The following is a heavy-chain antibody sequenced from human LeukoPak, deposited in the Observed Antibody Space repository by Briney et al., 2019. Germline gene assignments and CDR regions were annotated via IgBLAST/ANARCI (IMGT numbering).Heavy chain of an antibody. CDR3: AREILLWFGELSYNWFDP. CDR1: GGSISSYY. D-gene: IGHD3-10*01. Sequence: SETLSLTCTVSGGSISSYYWSWLRQPPGKGLEWIGYIYYSGSTNYNPSLKSRVTISVDTSKNQFSLKLSSVTAADTAVYYCAREILLWFGELSYNWFDPWGQGTLVTVSS. CDR2: IYYSGST. V-gene: IGHV4-59*01. J-gene: IGHJ5*02.